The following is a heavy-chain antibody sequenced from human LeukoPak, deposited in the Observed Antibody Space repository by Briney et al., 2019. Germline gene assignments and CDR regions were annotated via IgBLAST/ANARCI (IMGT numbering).Heavy chain of an antibody. V-gene: IGHV4-61*05. CDR3: ARQAPTMVRGVVFDY. D-gene: IGHD3-10*01. CDR1: GGSISSSSYY. Sequence: SETLSLTCTVSGGSISSSSYYWGWIRQPPGKGLEWIGYIYYSGSTNYNPSLKSRVTISVDTSKNQFSLKLSSVTAADTAVYYCARQAPTMVRGVVFDYWGQGTLATVSS. J-gene: IGHJ4*02. CDR2: IYYSGST.